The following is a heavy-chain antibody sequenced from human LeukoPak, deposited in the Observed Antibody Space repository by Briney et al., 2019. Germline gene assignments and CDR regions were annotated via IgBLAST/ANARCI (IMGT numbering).Heavy chain of an antibody. Sequence: GGSLRLSCAASGFTFSSYGMHWVRQAPGKGLEWVAVIWYDGSNKYYADSVKGRFTISRDNSKNTLYLQMNGLRAEDTAVYYCARDGAGLDYGDYGIYGMDVWGQGTTVTVSS. CDR3: ARDGAGLDYGDYGIYGMDV. D-gene: IGHD4-17*01. J-gene: IGHJ6*02. CDR1: GFTFSSYG. V-gene: IGHV3-33*01. CDR2: IWYDGSNK.